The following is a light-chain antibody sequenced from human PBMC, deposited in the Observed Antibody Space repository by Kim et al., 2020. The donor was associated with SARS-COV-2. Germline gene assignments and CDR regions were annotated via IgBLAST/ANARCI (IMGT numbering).Light chain of an antibody. Sequence: DIQMTQSPSTLSASVGGSVTITCRASHSIGSWLAWYQQKPGKAPNLLIYKASSLETGVPSRFSGSGSGTEFTLTISSLQPDDFATYYCQQYDSYSITFGQGTRLE. V-gene: IGKV1-5*03. CDR3: QQYDSYSIT. J-gene: IGKJ5*01. CDR2: KAS. CDR1: HSIGSW.